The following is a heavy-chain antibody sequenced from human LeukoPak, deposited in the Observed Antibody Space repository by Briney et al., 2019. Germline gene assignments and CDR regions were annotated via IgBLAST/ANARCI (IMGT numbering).Heavy chain of an antibody. V-gene: IGHV1-24*01. CDR3: ASGLAVAGYYGMDV. D-gene: IGHD6-19*01. CDR2: FDPEDGET. J-gene: IGHJ6*02. CDR1: GYTLTELP. Sequence: ASVKVSCKVSGYTLTELPMHWVRQAPGKGLEWMGGFDPEDGETIYAQKFQGRVTMTEDTSTDTAYMELSSLRSEDTAVYYCASGLAVAGYYGMDVWGQGTTVTVSS.